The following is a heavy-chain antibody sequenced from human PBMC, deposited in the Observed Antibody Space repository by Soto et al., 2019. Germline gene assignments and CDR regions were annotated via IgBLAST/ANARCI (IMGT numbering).Heavy chain of an antibody. V-gene: IGHV1-18*01. Sequence: ASVKVSCKASGYTFTSYGISWVRQAPGQGLEWMGWISAYNGNTNYAQKLQGRVTMTTDTSTSTAYMELRSLRSDDTAVYYCARGCSGGSCYADNFDYWGQGTLVTVSS. J-gene: IGHJ4*02. D-gene: IGHD2-15*01. CDR1: GYTFTSYG. CDR3: ARGCSGGSCYADNFDY. CDR2: ISAYNGNT.